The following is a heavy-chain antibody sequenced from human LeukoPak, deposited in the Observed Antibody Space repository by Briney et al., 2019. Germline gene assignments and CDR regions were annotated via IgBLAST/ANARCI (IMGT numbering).Heavy chain of an antibody. V-gene: IGHV3-30*02. CDR3: AKDNSLRYLNSQPTYYMDV. CDR1: GFTFSSYG. Sequence: AGGSLRLSCAASGFTFSSYGMHWVRQAPGKGLEWVAFIRYDGSNKYYADSVKGRFTISRDNSKNTLYLQMNSLRAEDTAVYYCAKDNSLRYLNSQPTYYMDVWGKGTTVTISS. D-gene: IGHD3-9*01. CDR2: IRYDGSNK. J-gene: IGHJ6*03.